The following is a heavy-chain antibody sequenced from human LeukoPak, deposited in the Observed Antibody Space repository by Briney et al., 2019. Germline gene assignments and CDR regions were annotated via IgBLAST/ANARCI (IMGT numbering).Heavy chain of an antibody. CDR3: ARDGYTAMVIDAFDI. Sequence: ASVKVSCKASGYSFTSYGISWVRQAPGQGLEWMGWISTYDGNTNYAQRVQDRLTMTTDSSTSTAYMELRSLRSDDTAVYYCARDGYTAMVIDAFDIWGQGTMVTVSS. D-gene: IGHD5-18*01. CDR2: ISTYDGNT. V-gene: IGHV1-18*04. J-gene: IGHJ3*02. CDR1: GYSFTSYG.